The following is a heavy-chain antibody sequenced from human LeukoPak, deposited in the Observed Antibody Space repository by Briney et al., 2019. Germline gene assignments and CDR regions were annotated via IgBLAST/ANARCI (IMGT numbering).Heavy chain of an antibody. V-gene: IGHV3-21*01. CDR2: ISGSSRYI. Sequence: GGSLRLSCAASGFTFSSYSMNWVRQAPGKGLEWVSTISGSSRYIYFADSVKGRFTISRDNAKNSLYLQMNSLRAEDTAVYYCARRLNHGDYRSDYWGRGTLVTVSS. J-gene: IGHJ4*02. D-gene: IGHD4-17*01. CDR1: GFTFSSYS. CDR3: ARRLNHGDYRSDY.